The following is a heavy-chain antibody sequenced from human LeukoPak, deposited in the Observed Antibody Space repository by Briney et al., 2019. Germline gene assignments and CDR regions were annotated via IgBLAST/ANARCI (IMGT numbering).Heavy chain of an antibody. CDR1: GFTVSSNY. D-gene: IGHD3-22*01. J-gene: IGHJ4*02. Sequence: PGGSLRLSCAASGFTVSSNYMSWVRQPPGKGLEWVSVMYSGGSKYHADSVKGRFTISRDNSKNTVYLQMNSLRAEDTAVYYCAKGRYYDSSGSPFDYWGQGTLVTVSS. CDR3: AKGRYYDSSGSPFDY. V-gene: IGHV3-53*01. CDR2: MYSGGSK.